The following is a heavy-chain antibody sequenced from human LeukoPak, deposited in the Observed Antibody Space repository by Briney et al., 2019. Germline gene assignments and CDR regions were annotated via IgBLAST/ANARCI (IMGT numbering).Heavy chain of an antibody. D-gene: IGHD3-3*01. J-gene: IGHJ6*02. CDR3: ARGRSGDYDFWSGYLSAYYYYGMDV. CDR2: IYYSGST. Sequence: PSETLSLTCTVSGGSISSYYWSWIRQPPGKGLEWIGYIYYSGSTNYNPSLKSRVTIPVDTSKNQFSLKLSSVTAADTAVYYCARGRSGDYDFWSGYLSAYYYYGMDVWGQGTTVTVSS. V-gene: IGHV4-59*01. CDR1: GGSISSYY.